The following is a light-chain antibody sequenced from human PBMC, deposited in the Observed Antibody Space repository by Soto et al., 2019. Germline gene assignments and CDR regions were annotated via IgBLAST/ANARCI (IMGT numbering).Light chain of an antibody. V-gene: IGKV1-39*01. J-gene: IGKJ4*01. CDR2: GAS. Sequence: DIQMTQSPSSLSAAVGDRITISCRANETISNYLNWYQQTPGRAPKVLIHGASSLQSGVPSRFSGGGSGTDFTLTISSVQPEDFATYYCQQSYNVPLTFGGGTKVDIK. CDR1: ETISNY. CDR3: QQSYNVPLT.